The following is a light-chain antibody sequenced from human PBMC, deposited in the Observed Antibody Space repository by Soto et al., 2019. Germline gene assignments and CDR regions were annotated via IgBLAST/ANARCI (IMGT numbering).Light chain of an antibody. J-gene: IGLJ1*01. CDR3: SSSTSSSTYV. V-gene: IGLV2-14*01. CDR2: EVS. CDR1: SXDVGVYNY. Sequence: QSALTQPASVSGSPGQSITISCTGTSXDVGVYNYVSWYQQHPGKAPKLLLYEVSNRPSGVSNRFSGSKSGNTASLTISGLQTEDEANYYCSSSTSSSTYVFGTGTKVTVL.